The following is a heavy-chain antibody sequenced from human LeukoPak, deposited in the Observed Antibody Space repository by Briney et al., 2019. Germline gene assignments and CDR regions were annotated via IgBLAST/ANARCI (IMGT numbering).Heavy chain of an antibody. Sequence: KPSETLSLTCTVSGGSISSYYWSWLRQPPGKGLEWIGYIYYSGSTNYNPSLKSRVTISVDTSKNQFSLKLSSVTAADTAVYYCARGQREKLGIVEDYWGQGTLVTVSS. D-gene: IGHD7-27*01. J-gene: IGHJ4*02. CDR1: GGSISSYY. CDR3: ARGQREKLGIVEDY. CDR2: IYYSGST. V-gene: IGHV4-59*01.